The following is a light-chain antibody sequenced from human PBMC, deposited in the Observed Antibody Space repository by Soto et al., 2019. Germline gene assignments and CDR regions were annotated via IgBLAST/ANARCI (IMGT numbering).Light chain of an antibody. Sequence: QSALTQPASVSESPGQSITISCTGTSSDVGGYNYVSWYQQHPGKAPKLMIYEVSNRPSGVSDRFSGSKSGNTASLTVSGLQAEDEADYYCSSYTGGNPSYVFGTGTKLTVL. CDR1: SSDVGGYNY. J-gene: IGLJ1*01. CDR2: EVS. V-gene: IGLV2-14*01. CDR3: SSYTGGNPSYV.